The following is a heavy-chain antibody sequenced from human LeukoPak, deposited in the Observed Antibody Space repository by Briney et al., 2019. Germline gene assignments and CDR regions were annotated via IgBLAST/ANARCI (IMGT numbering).Heavy chain of an antibody. CDR1: GFTFSRYG. CDR3: AKDLMSASGWPHFDY. V-gene: IGHV3-30-3*01. CDR2: ISNDGNNK. J-gene: IGHJ4*02. Sequence: HPGGSLRLSCAASGFTFSRYGLHWVGQAPGKSQEWVAIISNDGNNKRYADSVKGRFTISRDNSKNTVYLQMNSLRAEDTAVYYCAKDLMSASGWPHFDYWGQGTLVTVSS. D-gene: IGHD6-19*01.